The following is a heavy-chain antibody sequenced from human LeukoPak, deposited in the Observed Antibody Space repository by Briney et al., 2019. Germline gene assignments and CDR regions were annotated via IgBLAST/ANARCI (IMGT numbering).Heavy chain of an antibody. CDR1: GGSISSGSYY. Sequence: PSETLSLTCTVSGGSISSGSYYWSWIRQPAGKGLEWIGRIYTSGSTNYNPTLKSRVTISVDTSKNQFSLKLSSVTAADTAVYYCAREIAAPIQFRHFDYWGQGTLVTVSS. D-gene: IGHD6-13*01. CDR3: AREIAAPIQFRHFDY. V-gene: IGHV4-61*02. J-gene: IGHJ4*02. CDR2: IYTSGST.